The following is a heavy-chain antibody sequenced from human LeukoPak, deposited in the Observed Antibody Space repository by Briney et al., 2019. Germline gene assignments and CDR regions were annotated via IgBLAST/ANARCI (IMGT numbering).Heavy chain of an antibody. CDR2: ISGSGGTT. V-gene: IGHV3-23*01. D-gene: IGHD4-23*01. CDR3: AKDLPRVGTSRRAFDM. J-gene: IGHJ3*02. Sequence: PGGSLRLSCAASGFTFSSYAMTWVRQAPGKGLEWVSVISGSGGTTHYADSVKGRFTISRDNSKNTLFLQMNSLRAEDTAVYYCAKDLPRVGTSRRAFDMWGQGTMVTVSS. CDR1: GFTFSSYA.